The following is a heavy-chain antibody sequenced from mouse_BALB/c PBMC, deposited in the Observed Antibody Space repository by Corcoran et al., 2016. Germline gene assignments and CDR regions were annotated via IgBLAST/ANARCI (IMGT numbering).Heavy chain of an antibody. CDR1: GYTFTNYG. CDR3: ARRITTYYYAMDY. J-gene: IGHJ4*01. Sequence: QIQLVQSGPELKKPGETVKISCKASGYTFTNYGMNWVKQAPGKGLKWMGWINTYTGEPTYADDFKGRFAFSLETSASTAYLQINNLKNEDTATYFCARRITTYYYAMDYWGQGTSVTVSS. V-gene: IGHV9-3-1*01. D-gene: IGHD2-4*01. CDR2: INTYTGEP.